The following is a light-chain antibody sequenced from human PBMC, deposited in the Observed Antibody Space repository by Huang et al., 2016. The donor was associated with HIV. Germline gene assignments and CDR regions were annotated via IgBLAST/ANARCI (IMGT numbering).Light chain of an antibody. CDR1: QDIINY. V-gene: IGKV1-33*01. CDR3: QQYDSFPFT. CDR2: DAS. Sequence: DIRMTQSPSSLSATVGDRVTITCQASQDIINYLSWYQQTPGKAPKVLIYDASNLEAGVPSRFSGGGSGTDFTLTISSLQPEDIATYFCQQYDSFPFTFGQGTKLDIK. J-gene: IGKJ2*01.